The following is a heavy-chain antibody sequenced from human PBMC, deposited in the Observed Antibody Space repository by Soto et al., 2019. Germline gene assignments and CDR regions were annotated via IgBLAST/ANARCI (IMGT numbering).Heavy chain of an antibody. CDR2: IRSKANSYAT. CDR3: TRHWGYSGYDSFDY. V-gene: IGHV3-73*01. D-gene: IGHD5-12*01. Sequence: GSRRLSCAPSGFTFSGSAMHWVRQASGKGLEWVGRIRSKANSYATAYAASVKGRFTISRDDSKNTAYLQMNSLKTEDTAVYYCTRHWGYSGYDSFDYWGQGTLVTVSS. J-gene: IGHJ4*02. CDR1: GFTFSGSA.